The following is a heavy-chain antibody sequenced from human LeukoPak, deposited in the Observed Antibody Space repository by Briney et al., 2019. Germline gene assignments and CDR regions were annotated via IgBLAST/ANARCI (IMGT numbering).Heavy chain of an antibody. CDR1: GYTFTSYG. D-gene: IGHD3-3*01. Sequence: ASVKVSCKASGYTFTSYGISWVRQAPGQGLEWMGWISAYNGNTNYAQGLQGRVTMTTDTSTSTAYMELRSLRSDDTAVYYCARDYDFWSGYYTAGLFDYWGQGTLVTVSS. V-gene: IGHV1-18*01. CDR2: ISAYNGNT. CDR3: ARDYDFWSGYYTAGLFDY. J-gene: IGHJ4*02.